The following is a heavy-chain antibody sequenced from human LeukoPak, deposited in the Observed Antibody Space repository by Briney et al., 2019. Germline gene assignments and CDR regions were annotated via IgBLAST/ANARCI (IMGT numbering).Heavy chain of an antibody. J-gene: IGHJ6*03. CDR1: GFTFSSYS. D-gene: IGHD6-13*01. CDR2: ISSSSSYI. V-gene: IGHV3-21*01. Sequence: PGGSLRLSCAASGFTFSSYSMNWVRQAPGKGLEWVSSISSSSSYIYYADSVKGRFTISRDNAKNSLYLQMNSLRAEDTAVYYCARDSPPWGSSWSGYYYYYYMDVWGKGTTVTVSS. CDR3: ARDSPPWGSSWSGYYYYYYMDV.